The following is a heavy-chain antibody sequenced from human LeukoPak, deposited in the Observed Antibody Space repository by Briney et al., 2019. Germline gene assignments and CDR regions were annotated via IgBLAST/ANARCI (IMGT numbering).Heavy chain of an antibody. V-gene: IGHV3-23*01. J-gene: IGHJ4*02. CDR3: ESDPYDYVWGSYRYNSYFDY. Sequence: PGGSLRLSCAASGFTFSSYAMSWVRQAPGKGLEWVSAISGSGGSTYYADSVKGRFTISRDNSKNTLYLQMNSLRVEDTAVYYCESDPYDYVWGSYRYNSYFDYWGQGTLVTVSS. D-gene: IGHD3-16*02. CDR2: ISGSGGST. CDR1: GFTFSSYA.